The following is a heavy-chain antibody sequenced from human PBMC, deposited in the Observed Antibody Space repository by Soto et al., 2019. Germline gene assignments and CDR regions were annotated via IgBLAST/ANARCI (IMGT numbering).Heavy chain of an antibody. CDR2: IIPIFGTA. V-gene: IGHV1-69*01. CDR3: ARSDTETYYYYYGMDV. J-gene: IGHJ6*02. Sequence: QVQLVQSGAEVKKPGSSVKVSCKASGGTFSSYAISWVRQAPGQGLEWMGGIIPIFGTANYAQKFQGRVTITADESTSTAYMELSSLRSEDTAMYYCARSDTETYYYYYGMDVWGQGTTVTVSS. CDR1: GGTFSSYA.